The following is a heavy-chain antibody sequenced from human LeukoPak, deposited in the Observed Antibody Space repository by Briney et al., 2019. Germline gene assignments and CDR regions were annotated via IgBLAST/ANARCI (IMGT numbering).Heavy chain of an antibody. D-gene: IGHD6-19*01. CDR3: ARAVYSSGWYPDAFDI. CDR2: IYHSGST. Sequence: SETLSLTCAVSGGSISSSTWWSWVRPPPGKGLEWIGEIYHSGSTNYNPSLKSRVTISVDKSKNQFSLKLSSVTAADTAVYYCARAVYSSGWYPDAFDIWGQGTMVTVSS. V-gene: IGHV4-4*02. J-gene: IGHJ3*02. CDR1: GGSISSSTW.